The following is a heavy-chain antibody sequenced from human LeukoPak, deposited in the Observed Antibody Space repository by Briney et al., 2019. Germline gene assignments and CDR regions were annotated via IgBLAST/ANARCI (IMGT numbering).Heavy chain of an antibody. CDR2: IYPGDSDT. V-gene: IGHV5-51*01. CDR3: ARSHQSYGSGDAFDI. D-gene: IGHD3-10*01. Sequence: GESLKISCKGSGYSFTSYWIGWVRQMPGKGLEWMGIIYPGDSDTRYSPSFQGQVTISADKSISTAYLQWSSLKASDTAMYYCARSHQSYGSGDAFDIWGQGTMVTVSS. J-gene: IGHJ3*02. CDR1: GYSFTSYW.